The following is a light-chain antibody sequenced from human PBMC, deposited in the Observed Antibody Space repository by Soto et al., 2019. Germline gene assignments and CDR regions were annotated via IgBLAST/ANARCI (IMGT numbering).Light chain of an antibody. V-gene: IGKV3-20*01. CDR2: GAS. CDR1: QSVGSNY. CDR3: QQYTGPPTT. Sequence: EIVLTQFPGTLSLSPGERATLSCRASQSVGSNYLAWYQQRPGQPPNLLIFGASHRAPDIPDRFSGSGSGTDFTLTISSLEPEDSAVYFCQQYTGPPTTFGQGTRLEIK. J-gene: IGKJ5*01.